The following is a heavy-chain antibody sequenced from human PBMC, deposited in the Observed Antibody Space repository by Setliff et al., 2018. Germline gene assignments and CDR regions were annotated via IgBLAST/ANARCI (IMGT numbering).Heavy chain of an antibody. D-gene: IGHD3-10*01. Sequence: ASVKVSCKASGYTFSSYAIGWVRQAPGQGLEWLGWISVYSGNTDYAQNFQGRVTMTADTSTSTAYMELRSLTSDDTAVYYCARRPRAVYGSGRRNWFLDYWGQGTLVTVSS. J-gene: IGHJ4*02. CDR1: GYTFSSYA. V-gene: IGHV1-18*01. CDR3: ARRPRAVYGSGRRNWFLDY. CDR2: ISVYSGNT.